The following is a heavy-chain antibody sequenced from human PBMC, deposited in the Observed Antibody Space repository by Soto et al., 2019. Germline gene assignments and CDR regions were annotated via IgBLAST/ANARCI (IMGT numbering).Heavy chain of an antibody. V-gene: IGHV3-48*01. CDR3: ARDPPYCSGGSCYASFDY. CDR2: ISSSSSTI. CDR1: GFTVSSYS. Sequence: PGGSLRLSCAASGFTVSSYSMNWVRQAPGKGLEWVSYISSSSSTIYYADSVKGRFTISRDNAKNSLYLQMNSLRAEDTAVYYCARDPPYCSGGSCYASFDYWGQGTLVTVSS. D-gene: IGHD2-15*01. J-gene: IGHJ4*02.